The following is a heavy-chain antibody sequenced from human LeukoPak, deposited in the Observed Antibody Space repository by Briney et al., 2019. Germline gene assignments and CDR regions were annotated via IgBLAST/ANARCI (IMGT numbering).Heavy chain of an antibody. V-gene: IGHV1-2*02. CDR2: INPNSGGT. D-gene: IGHD6-13*01. Sequence: GASVKVSCKASGYTFTGYYMHWVRQAPGQGLEWMGWINPNSGGTNYAQKFQGRVTMTRDTSISTAYMELSRLRPDDTAVYYCASTIAAAGTSYSYWGQGTLVTVSS. CDR1: GYTFTGYY. CDR3: ASTIAAAGTSYSY. J-gene: IGHJ4*02.